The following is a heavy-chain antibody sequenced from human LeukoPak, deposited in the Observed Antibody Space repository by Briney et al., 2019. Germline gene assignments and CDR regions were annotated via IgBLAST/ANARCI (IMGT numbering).Heavy chain of an antibody. CDR1: GDSVSSKNAA. V-gene: IGHV6-1*01. CDR3: ARGGSQWLLPHFDF. D-gene: IGHD6-19*01. Sequence: SQTLSLTCAISGDSVSSKNAAWNWIRQSPSRGLEWLGRTYYRSKWFNEYAVPVKTRISINPDTSKNQVSLQLNSVTPEDTAVYYCARGGSQWLLPHFDFWGQEILVTVSS. CDR2: TYYRSKWFN. J-gene: IGHJ4*02.